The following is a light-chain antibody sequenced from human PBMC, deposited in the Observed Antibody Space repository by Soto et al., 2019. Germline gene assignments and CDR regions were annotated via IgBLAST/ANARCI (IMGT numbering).Light chain of an antibody. Sequence: QSVLTQPASVSGPPGQSITISCTGTSSDVGGYNYVSWYQQHPGKAPKLMIYEVSNRPSGVSNRFSGSKSGNTASLTISGLQAEDEADYYCSSYTSSCVAFGGGTKLTVL. CDR1: SSDVGGYNY. CDR3: SSYTSSCVA. V-gene: IGLV2-14*01. CDR2: EVS. J-gene: IGLJ2*01.